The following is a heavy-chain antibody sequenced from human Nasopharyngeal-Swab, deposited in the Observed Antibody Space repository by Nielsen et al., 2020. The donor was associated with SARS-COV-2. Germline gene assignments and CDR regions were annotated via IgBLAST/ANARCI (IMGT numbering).Heavy chain of an antibody. D-gene: IGHD6-19*01. CDR3: ARSDSSGWYYFDY. J-gene: IGHJ4*02. CDR1: GGSISSGGYY. V-gene: IGHV4-31*03. Sequence: SDTLSLTCTVSGGSISSGGYYWSWIRQHPGKGLEWIGYIYYSGSTYYNPPLKSRVTISVDTSKNQFSLKLSSVTAADTAVYYCARSDSSGWYYFDYWGQGTLVTVSS. CDR2: IYYSGST.